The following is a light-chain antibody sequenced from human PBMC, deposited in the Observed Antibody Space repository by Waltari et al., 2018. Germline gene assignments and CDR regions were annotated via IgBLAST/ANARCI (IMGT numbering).Light chain of an antibody. J-gene: IGLJ3*02. CDR3: GSYTGSTTWV. CDR1: TSAAGGYNS. CDR2: DVS. V-gene: IGLV2-14*01. Sequence: QSALTQPASVSGSPGQSITISCTGATSAAGGYNSVSWYQQRPGKAPKLLIFDVSNRPSGVSDRFSGSKSGNTASLTISGVQAEDEAAYYCGSYTGSTTWVFGGGTKLTVL.